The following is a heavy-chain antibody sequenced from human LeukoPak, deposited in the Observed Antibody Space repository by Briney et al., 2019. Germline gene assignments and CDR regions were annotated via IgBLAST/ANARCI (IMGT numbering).Heavy chain of an antibody. CDR3: AKQVGATPYFDY. CDR2: TYYRSKWYN. CDR1: GDSVSSNSAA. Sequence: SQTLSLTCAISGDSVSSNSAAWNWIRQSPSRGLEWLGRTYYRSKWYNDYAVSVNSRITINPDTSKNQFSLQLNSVTPEDTAVYYCAKQVGATPYFDYWGQGTLVTVSS. D-gene: IGHD1-26*01. J-gene: IGHJ4*02. V-gene: IGHV6-1*01.